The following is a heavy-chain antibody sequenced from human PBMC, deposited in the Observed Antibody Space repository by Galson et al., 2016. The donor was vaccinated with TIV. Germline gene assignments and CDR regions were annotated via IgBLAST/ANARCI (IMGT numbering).Heavy chain of an antibody. CDR2: INPDSGDT. V-gene: IGHV1-2*06. Sequence: SVKVSCKASGYTFSHYYLHWVRQAPGQGLEWMGRINPDSGDTNYSQKFQGRVTMTRDTSINTAYMELSNLKSDDTAVYYCAKDPSPVTTSPFDIWGQGTMVTVSS. J-gene: IGHJ3*02. CDR3: AKDPSPVTTSPFDI. D-gene: IGHD4-17*01. CDR1: GYTFSHYY.